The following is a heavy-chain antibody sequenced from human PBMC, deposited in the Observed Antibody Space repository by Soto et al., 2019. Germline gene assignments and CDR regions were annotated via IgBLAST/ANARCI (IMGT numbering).Heavy chain of an antibody. CDR1: RGALSSYA. CDR2: VIPIYGTP. V-gene: IGHV1-69*18. Sequence: QVQLVQSGAEVKQPGSSVKVSCKASRGALSSYAITWVRQAPGQRLDWMGRVIPIYGTPNYAQKFQGRLSLTVDASKSTAYLELSGLRSEDTAVYFGASAVSREINRGAVDIWGQGTMVTVSS. D-gene: IGHD1-20*01. J-gene: IGHJ3*02. CDR3: ASAVSREINRGAVDI.